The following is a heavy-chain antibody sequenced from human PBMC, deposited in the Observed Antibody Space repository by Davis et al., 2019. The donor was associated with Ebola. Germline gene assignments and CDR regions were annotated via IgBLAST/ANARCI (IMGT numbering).Heavy chain of an antibody. D-gene: IGHD2-21*02. V-gene: IGHV3-30*02. J-gene: IGHJ4*02. CDR2: IRFDGSDK. CDR1: GFRFTNYA. CDR3: AKILRDSSNFDY. Sequence: PGGSLRLSCAASGFRFTNYAMHWVRQAPGKGLEWMAFIRFDGSDKYYADSVKGRFTISRDNSKNTLFLQMNSLRTEDTAVYFCAKILRDSSNFDYWGQGTLVTVSS.